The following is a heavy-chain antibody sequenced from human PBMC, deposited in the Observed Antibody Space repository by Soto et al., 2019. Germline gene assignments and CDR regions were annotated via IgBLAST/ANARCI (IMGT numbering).Heavy chain of an antibody. Sequence: GASVKVSCKASGYTFTSYGISWVRQAPGQGLEWMGWISAYNGNTNYAQKLQGRVTMTTDTSTSTAYMELRSLRSDDTAVYYCAILGFFRVNYCPYSFCGRHVWGQGPTVTASS. V-gene: IGHV1-18*01. CDR2: ISAYNGNT. D-gene: IGHD3-3*01. CDR1: GYTFTSYG. J-gene: IGHJ6*02. CDR3: AILGFFRVNYCPYSFCGRHV.